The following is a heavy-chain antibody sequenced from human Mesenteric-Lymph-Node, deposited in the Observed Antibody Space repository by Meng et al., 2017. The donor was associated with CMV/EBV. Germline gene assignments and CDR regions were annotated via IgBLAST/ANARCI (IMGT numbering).Heavy chain of an antibody. D-gene: IGHD4-11*01. CDR1: GFTFSSYS. V-gene: IGHV3-21*01. J-gene: IGHJ4*02. CDR2: ISSSTTYI. CDR3: ASGMGTVTGSRKPIDY. Sequence: GESLKISCAASGFTFSSYSMNWVRQAPGKGLEWVSSISSSTTYIYYADSVKGRFTISRDNAKNSLYLQMNRLRAEDTAAYYCASGMGTVTGSRKPIDYWGQGTLVTVSS.